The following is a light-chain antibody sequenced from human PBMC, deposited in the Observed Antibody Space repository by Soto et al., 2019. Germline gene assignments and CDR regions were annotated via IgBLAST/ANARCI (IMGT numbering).Light chain of an antibody. CDR1: SSDFGGYNY. CDR3: SSFTSTHTGV. J-gene: IGLJ3*02. V-gene: IGLV2-14*01. Sequence: QSALTQPASVSGFPGQSITISCTGTSSDFGGYNYVSWHQQYPGKAPKLMIYEVSNRPLGVSNRFSGSKSGNTASLTISGLQAEDEADYYCSSFTSTHTGVFGGGTKLTVL. CDR2: EVS.